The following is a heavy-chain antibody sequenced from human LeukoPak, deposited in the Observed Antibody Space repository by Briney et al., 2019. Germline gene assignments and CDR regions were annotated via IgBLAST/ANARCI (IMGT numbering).Heavy chain of an antibody. Sequence: SETLSLTCTVSGGSISGYYWSWIRQPPGKGLEWIGYIYTSGSTHYNPSLKSRVTISVDTSKNQFSLRLSSVTAADTAMYFCARAYSRSYSHFDDWGQGTLVTVSS. D-gene: IGHD1-26*01. CDR1: GGSISGYY. CDR3: ARAYSRSYSHFDD. V-gene: IGHV4-4*09. CDR2: IYTSGST. J-gene: IGHJ4*02.